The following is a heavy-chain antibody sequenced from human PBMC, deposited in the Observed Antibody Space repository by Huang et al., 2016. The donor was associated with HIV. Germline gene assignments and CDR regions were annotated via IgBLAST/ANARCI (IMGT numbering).Heavy chain of an antibody. CDR3: VRGWYIAALPYFDY. CDR1: GYSFASYD. J-gene: IGHJ4*02. V-gene: IGHV1-8*01. D-gene: IGHD6-6*01. CDR2: MNPNSGNT. Sequence: QVQLVQSGAEVRKPGASVKVSCEASGYSFASYDINWVRQATGQGLEWRGWMNPNSGNTGYEQKFQGRVTMTRNTSISTAYMELSSLRSEDTAKYFCVRGWYIAALPYFDYWGQGTLVTVSS.